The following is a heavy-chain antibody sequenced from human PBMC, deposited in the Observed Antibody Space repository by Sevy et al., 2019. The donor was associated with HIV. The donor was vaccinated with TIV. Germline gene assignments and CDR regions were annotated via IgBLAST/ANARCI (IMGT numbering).Heavy chain of an antibody. D-gene: IGHD2-2*01. CDR3: ARGDIVVVPRYYYGMDV. CDR2: IYTSGST. V-gene: IGHV4-4*07. Sequence: SETLSLTCTVSGGSISSYYLSWIRQPAGKGLEWIGRIYTSGSTNYNPSLKSRVTMSVDTSKNQFSLKLSSVTAADTAVYYCARGDIVVVPRYYYGMDVWGQGTTVTVSS. J-gene: IGHJ6*02. CDR1: GGSISSYY.